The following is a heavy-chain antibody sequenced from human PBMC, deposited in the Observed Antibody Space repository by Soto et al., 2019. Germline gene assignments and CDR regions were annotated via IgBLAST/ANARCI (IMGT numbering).Heavy chain of an antibody. CDR2: LKSRRDGGTS. CDR1: GITFTNAW. Sequence: PGGSLRLCCAASGITFTNAWMGWVRQAPGKGLEWIGRLKSRRDGGTSDDAAPVKGRFSISKDESKNTLYLQMNSLKTEDTAVYYCTTDGGVSAYPLFWAWGQGTLVTVSS. J-gene: IGHJ5*02. CDR3: TTDGGVSAYPLFWA. D-gene: IGHD2-8*02. V-gene: IGHV3-15*01.